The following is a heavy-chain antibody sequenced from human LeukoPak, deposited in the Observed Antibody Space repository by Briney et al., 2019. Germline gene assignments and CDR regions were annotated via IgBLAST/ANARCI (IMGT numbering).Heavy chain of an antibody. CDR2: ISGSGSTI. J-gene: IGHJ6*02. V-gene: IGHV3-48*03. Sequence: GGSLRLSCAVSGFTFSSYDMNWVRQAQGKGLEWISYISGSGSTIYDADSVKGRFTVSRDNPKNSLHLQMNSLRAEDTAVYYCARIHPYYYGSGSYLMGYYYFGMDVWGQGTTVTVSS. CDR1: GFTFSSYD. CDR3: ARIHPYYYGSGSYLMGYYYFGMDV. D-gene: IGHD3-10*01.